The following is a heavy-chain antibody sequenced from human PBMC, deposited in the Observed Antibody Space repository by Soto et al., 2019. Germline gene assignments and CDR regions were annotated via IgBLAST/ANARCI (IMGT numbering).Heavy chain of an antibody. Sequence: SLRLSCAASGFTFSSYAMHWVRQAPGKGLEWVAVISYDGSNKYYADSVKGRFTISRDNSKNTLYLQMNSLRAEDTAVYYCARAPQGYCSGGSCYPFNFWGQGTLVTVSS. CDR2: ISYDGSNK. CDR3: ARAPQGYCSGGSCYPFNF. J-gene: IGHJ4*02. D-gene: IGHD2-15*01. CDR1: GFTFSSYA. V-gene: IGHV3-30-3*01.